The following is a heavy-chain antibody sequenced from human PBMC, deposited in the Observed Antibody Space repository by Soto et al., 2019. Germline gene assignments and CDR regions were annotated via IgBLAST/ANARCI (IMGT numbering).Heavy chain of an antibody. J-gene: IGHJ4*02. CDR1: GGSISRYY. D-gene: IGHD2-2*01. V-gene: IGHV4-59*12. CDR3: ATVPKYCSGTTCYLDS. Sequence: SETLSLTCTVSGGSISRYYWSWIRQPPGKGLEWIGYMYNTGSTIYNPSLKSRVTISVDTSKNQFSLKLNSVTAADTAVYYCATVPKYCSGTTCYLDSWGRGTLVTVSS. CDR2: MYNTGST.